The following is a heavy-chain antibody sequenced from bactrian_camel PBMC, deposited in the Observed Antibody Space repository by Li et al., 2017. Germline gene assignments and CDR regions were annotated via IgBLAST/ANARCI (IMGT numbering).Heavy chain of an antibody. J-gene: IGHJ4*01. Sequence: HVQLVESGGGSVQAGGSLRLSCTASVDITSEWCLGWFRQVPGKEREGLASIDWKNKTTYEGTVERRFTISKDNAKNTVYLDMNSLKPEDTAVYYCAAIIVFTTPVHSATCRPMRGSLPTYNYWGQGTQVTVS. CDR1: VDITSEWC. D-gene: IGHD2*01. CDR3: AAIIVFTTPVHSATCRPMRGSLPTYNY. V-gene: IGHV3-3*01. CDR2: IDWKNKT.